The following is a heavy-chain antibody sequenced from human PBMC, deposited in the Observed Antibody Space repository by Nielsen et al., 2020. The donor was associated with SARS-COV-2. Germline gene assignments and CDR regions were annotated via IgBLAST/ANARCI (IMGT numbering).Heavy chain of an antibody. V-gene: IGHV4-30-4*01. CDR1: GGSISSGDYF. CDR2: IYYSGST. J-gene: IGHJ4*02. Sequence: LRLSCTVSGGSISSGDYFWSWIRQPPGKGLEWLGYIYYSGSTYYNPSLKSRVTISVDTSKNQFSLKLSSVTAADTAVYYCAREGEDGSGSYYNVWYFDYWGQGTLVTVSS. D-gene: IGHD3-10*01. CDR3: AREGEDGSGSYYNVWYFDY.